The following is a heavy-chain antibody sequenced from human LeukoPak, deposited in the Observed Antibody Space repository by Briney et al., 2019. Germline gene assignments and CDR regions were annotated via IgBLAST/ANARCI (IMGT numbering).Heavy chain of an antibody. D-gene: IGHD5-18*01. CDR1: GGTFSSYA. V-gene: IGHV7-4-1*02. CDR2: INTNTGNP. J-gene: IGHJ4*02. CDR3: AREVAIGRAAMEGLLH. Sequence: ASVKVSCKASGGTFSSYAISWVRQAPGQGLEWMGWINTNTGNPAYAQGFTGRFVFSLDTSVSTAYLQISSLKADDTAVYYCAREVAIGRAAMEGLLHWGQGTLVTVSS.